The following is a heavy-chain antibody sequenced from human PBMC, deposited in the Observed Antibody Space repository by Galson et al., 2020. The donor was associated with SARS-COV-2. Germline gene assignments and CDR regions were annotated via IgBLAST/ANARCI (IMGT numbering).Heavy chain of an antibody. CDR1: GYSFTSYW. CDR3: AAGYSSSWYYFDY. V-gene: IGHV5-51*01. CDR2: IYPGDSDT. Sequence: KIGESLKISCKGSGYSFTSYWIGWVRQMPGKGLEWMGIIYPGDSDTRYSPSFQGQVTISADKSISTAYLQWSSLKASDTAMYYCAAGYSSSWYYFDYWGPGTLVTVSS. D-gene: IGHD6-13*01. J-gene: IGHJ4*02.